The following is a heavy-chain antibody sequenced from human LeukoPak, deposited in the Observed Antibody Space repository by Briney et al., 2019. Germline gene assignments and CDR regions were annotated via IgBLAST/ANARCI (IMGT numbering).Heavy chain of an antibody. D-gene: IGHD5-24*01. CDR1: GGSISSHY. J-gene: IGHJ6*03. CDR3: ARVLRGGYNYDHYYMDV. Sequence: SETLSLTCTVSGGSISSHYWSWVRQPPGKGLEWIGYIYYSGSTNYNPSLKSRATISVDTSKNQFSLNLSSVTAADTAVYYCARVLRGGYNYDHYYMDVWGKGTTVTVSS. V-gene: IGHV4-59*11. CDR2: IYYSGST.